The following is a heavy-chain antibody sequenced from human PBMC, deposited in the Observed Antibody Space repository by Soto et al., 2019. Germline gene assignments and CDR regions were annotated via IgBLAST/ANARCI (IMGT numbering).Heavy chain of an antibody. CDR3: ASRSSGWYFDY. V-gene: IGHV3-23*01. CDR2: IGGSGGST. CDR1: GFTFSSYS. J-gene: IGHJ4*02. D-gene: IGHD6-19*01. Sequence: PGGSLRLSCAASGFTFSSYSMSWVRQAPGKGLEWVSVIGGSGGSTYYADSVKGRFTISRDNSKNTLYLQMNSLRAEDTAVYYSASRSSGWYFDYWGQGTLVTVSS.